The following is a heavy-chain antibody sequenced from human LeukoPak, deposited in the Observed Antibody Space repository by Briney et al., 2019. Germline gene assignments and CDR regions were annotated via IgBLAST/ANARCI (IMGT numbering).Heavy chain of an antibody. Sequence: GGSLRLSCAASGFTFSGYWMSWVRQAPGKGLEWVANIKQDGSEKYYVDSVKGRFTISRDNAKNSLYLQMNSLRAEDTAVYYCAREYYDILTGYYNSDDAFDIWGQGTMVTVSS. CDR2: IKQDGSEK. D-gene: IGHD3-9*01. CDR3: AREYYDILTGYYNSDDAFDI. J-gene: IGHJ3*02. CDR1: GFTFSGYW. V-gene: IGHV3-7*01.